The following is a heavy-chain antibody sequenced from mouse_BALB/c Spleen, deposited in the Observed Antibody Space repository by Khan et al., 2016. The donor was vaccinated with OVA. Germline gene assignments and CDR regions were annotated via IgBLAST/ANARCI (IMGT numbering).Heavy chain of an antibody. J-gene: IGHJ4*01. V-gene: IGHV1S34*01. CDR3: SRGGYDVRRSYGMDY. CDR1: GYSFTGYY. Sequence: LVKTGASVKISCKASGYSFTGYYIHWVKQSHGKSLEWIGYICCYNGGPTYNQKFTGKATFTVDPSSSTAYMQFNSLTSEDSAVSYGSRGGYDVRRSYGMDYWGQGTSVTVSS. CDR2: ICCYNGGP. D-gene: IGHD2-14*01.